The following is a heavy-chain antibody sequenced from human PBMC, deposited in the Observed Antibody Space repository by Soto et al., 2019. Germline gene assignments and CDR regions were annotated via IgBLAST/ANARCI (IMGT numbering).Heavy chain of an antibody. CDR2: IYHSGTT. Sequence: SDPLSLTCAVSGYSISSGHYWGWIRQPPGKGLEWIGSIYHSGTTYYNPSLKNRVTISLDTSKNQVSLRLNSGTAADSAVYYCARSLYSSSWYAGSWGQGTLVTVS. CDR1: GYSISSGHY. V-gene: IGHV4-38-2*01. J-gene: IGHJ5*02. D-gene: IGHD6-13*01. CDR3: ARSLYSSSWYAGS.